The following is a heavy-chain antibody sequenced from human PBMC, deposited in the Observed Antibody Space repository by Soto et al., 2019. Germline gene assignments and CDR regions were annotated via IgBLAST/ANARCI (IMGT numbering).Heavy chain of an antibody. V-gene: IGHV3-7*01. CDR2: IKQDGSEK. CDR3: ARVRGDIVVVPAAIRNYYYYYMDV. CDR1: GFTFSSYW. J-gene: IGHJ6*03. Sequence: PGGSLRLSCAASGFTFSSYWMSWVRQAPGKGLEWVANIKQDGSEKYYVDSVKGRFTISRDNAKNSLYLQMNSLRAEDTAVYYCARVRGDIVVVPAAIRNYYYYYMDVWGKETMV. D-gene: IGHD2-2*02.